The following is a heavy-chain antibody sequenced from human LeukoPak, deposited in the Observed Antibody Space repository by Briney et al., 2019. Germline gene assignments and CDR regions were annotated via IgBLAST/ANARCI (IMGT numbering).Heavy chain of an antibody. CDR2: INAGNGNT. V-gene: IGHV1-3*01. Sequence: ASVKVSCKASGYTSTSYAMHWVRQAPGQRLEWMGWINAGNGNTKYSQKFQGRVTITRDTSASTAYMELSSLRSDDTAVYYCARDSYGSGVYYFDYWSQGTLVTVSS. D-gene: IGHD3-10*01. CDR3: ARDSYGSGVYYFDY. CDR1: GYTSTSYA. J-gene: IGHJ4*02.